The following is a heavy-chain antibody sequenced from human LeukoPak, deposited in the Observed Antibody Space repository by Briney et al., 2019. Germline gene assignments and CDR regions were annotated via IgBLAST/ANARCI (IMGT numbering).Heavy chain of an antibody. CDR3: ARVLERLRWYPRSPFDY. Sequence: GSLRLSCAASGFTFSSYAMSWIRQPPGKGLEWIGEINHSGSTNYNPSLKSRVTISVDTSKNRFSLKLSSVTAADTAVYYCARVLERLRWYPRSPFDYWGQGTLVTVSS. CDR1: GFTFSSYA. CDR2: INHSGST. J-gene: IGHJ4*02. V-gene: IGHV4-34*01. D-gene: IGHD4-23*01.